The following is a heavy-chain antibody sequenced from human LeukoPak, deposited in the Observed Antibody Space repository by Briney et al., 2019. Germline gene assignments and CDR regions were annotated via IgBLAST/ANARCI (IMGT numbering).Heavy chain of an antibody. Sequence: GGSLRLSCAASGFTFSSYAMHWVRQAPGKGLEWVSSISSSSSYIYYADSVKGRFTISRDNAKNSLYLQMDSLRAEDTAVYYCARGYDSSGYFPDYWGQGTLVTVSS. CDR3: ARGYDSSGYFPDY. V-gene: IGHV3-21*01. CDR1: GFTFSSYA. CDR2: ISSSSSYI. J-gene: IGHJ4*02. D-gene: IGHD3-22*01.